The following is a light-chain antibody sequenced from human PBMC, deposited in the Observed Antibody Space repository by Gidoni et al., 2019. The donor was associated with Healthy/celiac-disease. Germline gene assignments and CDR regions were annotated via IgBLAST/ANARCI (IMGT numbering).Light chain of an antibody. V-gene: IGKV3-20*01. Sequence: EIVLTQSPGTLSLSPGERATLSCRASQSVSSTYLAWYKKKPGQAPRLLIYGASSRATGIPYRFSGSGSGTDFTLTISRLEPEDFAVYYCQQYGSSPQTFGQGTKLEIK. CDR2: GAS. CDR3: QQYGSSPQT. CDR1: QSVSSTY. J-gene: IGKJ2*01.